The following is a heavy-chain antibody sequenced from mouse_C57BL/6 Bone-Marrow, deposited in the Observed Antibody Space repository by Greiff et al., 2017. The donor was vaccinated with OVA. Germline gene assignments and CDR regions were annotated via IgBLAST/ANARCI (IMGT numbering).Heavy chain of an antibody. CDR1: GYTFTDYE. Sequence: VQLQQSGAELVRPGASVTLSCKASGYTFTDYEMHWVKQTPVHGLEWIGAIDPETGGTAYNQKFKGKAILTADKSSSTAYMELRSLTSEDSAVYYCTNPPLYGNCPIWYFDVWGTGTTVTVSS. J-gene: IGHJ1*03. CDR2: IDPETGGT. CDR3: TNPPLYGNCPIWYFDV. D-gene: IGHD2-1*01. V-gene: IGHV1-15*01.